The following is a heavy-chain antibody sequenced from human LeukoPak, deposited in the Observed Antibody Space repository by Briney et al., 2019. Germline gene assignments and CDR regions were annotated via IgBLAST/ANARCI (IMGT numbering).Heavy chain of an antibody. CDR3: ARYYDSSGYWEPYYFDY. CDR1: GGSISTSNYY. J-gene: IGHJ4*02. CDR2: IYYSGST. D-gene: IGHD3-22*01. Sequence: SETLSLTCTVSGGSISTSNYYWGWIRQPPGKGLEWIGTIYYSGSTYYNPSLKSRVTISVDTSKNQFSLKLSSVTAADTAVYYCARYYDSSGYWEPYYFDYWGQGTLVTVSS. V-gene: IGHV4-39*07.